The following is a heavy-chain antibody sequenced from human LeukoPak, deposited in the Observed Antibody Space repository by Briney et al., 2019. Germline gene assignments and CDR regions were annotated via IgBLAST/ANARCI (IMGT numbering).Heavy chain of an antibody. CDR2: INPGDSDT. V-gene: IGHV5-51*01. J-gene: IGHJ4*02. CDR1: GYSFTSHW. CDR3: ARPNRGALFDY. Sequence: GESLKISCKASGYSFTSHWIGWVRRMPGKGLEWMGIINPGDSDTKYSPSFQGHVTISADKSISTAYLQWSSLKASDSAIYYCARPNRGALFDYWGQGTLVAVSS. D-gene: IGHD1-14*01.